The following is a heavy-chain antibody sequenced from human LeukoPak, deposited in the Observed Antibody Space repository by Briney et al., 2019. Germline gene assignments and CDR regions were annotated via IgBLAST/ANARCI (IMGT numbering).Heavy chain of an antibody. V-gene: IGHV3-23*01. D-gene: IGHD3-22*01. CDR3: AKDGPPTMIDPPNYFDY. CDR1: GFTFSSYG. CDR2: ISGSGGST. J-gene: IGHJ4*02. Sequence: PGGSLRLSCAASGFTFSSYGMSWVRQAPGKGLEWVSAISGSGGSTYYADSVKGRFTISRDNSKNTLYLQMNSLRAEDTAVYYCAKDGPPTMIDPPNYFDYWGQGTLVTVSS.